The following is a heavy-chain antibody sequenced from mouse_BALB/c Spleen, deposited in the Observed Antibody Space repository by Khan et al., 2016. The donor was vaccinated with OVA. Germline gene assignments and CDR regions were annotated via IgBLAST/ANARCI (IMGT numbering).Heavy chain of an antibody. Sequence: QVQLKESGPELVKPGASVRISCKASGYTFTSYYIHWVKQRPGQGLEWIGWIYPGNVNTKYNEKFKGQATLTADKSSSTAYMQLSSLTSEDSAVYFCARGDYYGSSPFDYWGQGTTLTVSS. J-gene: IGHJ2*01. CDR1: GYTFTSYY. CDR3: ARGDYYGSSPFDY. D-gene: IGHD1-1*01. V-gene: IGHV1S56*01. CDR2: IYPGNVNT.